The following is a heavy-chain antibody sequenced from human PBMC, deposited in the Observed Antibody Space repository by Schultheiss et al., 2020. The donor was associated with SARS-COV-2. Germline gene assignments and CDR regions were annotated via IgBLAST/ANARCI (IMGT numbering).Heavy chain of an antibody. V-gene: IGHV3-33*08. CDR3: ARDGPRREIDY. Sequence: GGSLRLSCAASGFTFSDYWMSWVRQAPGKGLEWVAMIWYDANTKYYGDSVKGRYTISRDNSKNTLYLQMNSLRAEDTAVYYCARDGPRREIDYWGQGTLVTVSS. J-gene: IGHJ4*02. CDR2: IWYDANTK. CDR1: GFTFSDYW. D-gene: IGHD5-24*01.